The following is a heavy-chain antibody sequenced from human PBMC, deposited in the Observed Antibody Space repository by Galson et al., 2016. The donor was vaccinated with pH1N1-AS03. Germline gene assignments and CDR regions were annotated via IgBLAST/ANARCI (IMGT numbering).Heavy chain of an antibody. CDR2: IYYTGST. CDR1: GVSISSSSHH. Sequence: ETLSLPCTVSGVSISSSSHHWGWIRQPPGKGLEWIGNIYYTGSTYYNPSLKSRVTVSIDTSKSQFSLKVSSVTAADTAVYYCARLVVLTALRDAWYFDLWGRGTLVTVSS. CDR3: ARLVVLTALRDAWYFDL. V-gene: IGHV4-39*01. J-gene: IGHJ2*01. D-gene: IGHD2-21*02.